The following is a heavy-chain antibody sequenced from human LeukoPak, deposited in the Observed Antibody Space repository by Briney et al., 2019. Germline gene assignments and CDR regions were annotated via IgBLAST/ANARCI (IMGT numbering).Heavy chain of an antibody. D-gene: IGHD6-19*01. V-gene: IGHV5-51*01. J-gene: IGHJ2*01. Sequence: GESLKISCKGSGYSLTSYWIGWVRQMPGKGLEWMGIIYPGDSDTRYSPSFQGQVTISADKSISTAYLQWSSLKASDTAMYYCARRRSSGWYNWYFDLWGRGTLVTVSS. CDR2: IYPGDSDT. CDR3: ARRRSSGWYNWYFDL. CDR1: GYSLTSYW.